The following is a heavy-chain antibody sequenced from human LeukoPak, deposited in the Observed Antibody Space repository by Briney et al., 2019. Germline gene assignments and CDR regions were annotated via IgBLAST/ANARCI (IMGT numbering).Heavy chain of an antibody. CDR3: AKASTFGELNRPFDY. Sequence: QPGGSLRLSCAASGFTFSSDAMSWVRQAPGKGLEWVSTISGGGGTTYYSDSVKGRFTISRDNSKNTLFLQMNSLRAEDTAIYYCAKASTFGELNRPFDYWGQGTLVTVSS. V-gene: IGHV3-23*01. J-gene: IGHJ4*02. CDR1: GFTFSSDA. CDR2: ISGGGGTT. D-gene: IGHD3-10*01.